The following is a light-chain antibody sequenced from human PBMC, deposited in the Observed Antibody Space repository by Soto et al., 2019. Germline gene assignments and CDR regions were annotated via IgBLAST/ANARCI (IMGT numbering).Light chain of an antibody. CDR3: HHYGPSGVT. V-gene: IGKV3-20*01. J-gene: IGKJ3*01. CDR1: QTFSSSY. Sequence: EIVLTQSPGTLSLSPGEGATLSCRASQTFSSSYLAWYQQKPGQAPSLLIYDVSRRATGIPDRFSGSGSGTHFTLTISRLEPEDFAVYYCHHYGPSGVTFGPGTKVDI. CDR2: DVS.